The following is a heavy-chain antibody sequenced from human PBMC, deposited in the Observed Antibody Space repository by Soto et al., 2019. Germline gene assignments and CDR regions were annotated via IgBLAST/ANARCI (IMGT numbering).Heavy chain of an antibody. D-gene: IGHD4-4*01. J-gene: IGHJ4*02. V-gene: IGHV3-15*01. CDR2: IKSKTDGGTA. Sequence: EVQLVESGGGLVKPGGSLRLACEASGFTFTNAWMSWVRQAPGKGLEWVGRIKSKTDGGTADYAAPVKGRFTISRDDSKNTLYLKMNSLKTEDPAVYYCFTDRTYSPVDHWGQGPLFTVSS. CDR1: GFTFTNAW. CDR3: FTDRTYSPVDH.